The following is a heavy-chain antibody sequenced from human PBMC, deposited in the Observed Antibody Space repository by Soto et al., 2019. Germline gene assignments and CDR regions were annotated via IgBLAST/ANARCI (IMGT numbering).Heavy chain of an antibody. Sequence: GGSLRLSCAASGFTFSSYAMRWVRQAPGKGLEWVSAISGSGGSTYYAGSVKGRFTISRENAKNTLYLQMNSLRAEDTAVYYCARSSYYYDSSGYYFSVTFDYSGQGTLVTVSS. V-gene: IGHV3-23*01. CDR1: GFTFSSYA. CDR2: ISGSGGST. D-gene: IGHD3-22*01. CDR3: ARSSYYYDSSGYYFSVTFDY. J-gene: IGHJ4*02.